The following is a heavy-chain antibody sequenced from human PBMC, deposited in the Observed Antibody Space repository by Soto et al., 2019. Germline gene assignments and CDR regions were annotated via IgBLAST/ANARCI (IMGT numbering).Heavy chain of an antibody. CDR1: GASMTSSSYY. CDR2: IYYNGST. Sequence: QLRLQESGPRLVKPSETLSLTCTVSGASMTSSSYYWGCVRQPPGLGLEWIGTIYYNGSTDYSPSLKRRVTISVDTSKNHFTLSLRSVTAADTAMFFCAKNGVGKGFDYWGQGTLVSVSS. CDR3: AKNGVGKGFDY. V-gene: IGHV4-39*02. D-gene: IGHD3-10*01. J-gene: IGHJ4*02.